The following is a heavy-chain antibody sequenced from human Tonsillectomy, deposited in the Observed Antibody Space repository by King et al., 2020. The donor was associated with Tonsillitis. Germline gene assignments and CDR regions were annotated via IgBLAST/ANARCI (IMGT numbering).Heavy chain of an antibody. J-gene: IGHJ3*02. CDR2: ISYDGSNK. Sequence: QLVQSGGGVVQPGRSLRLSCAASGFTFSSYAMHWVRQAPGKGLEWVAVISYDGSNKYYADSVKGRFTISRDNSKNTLYLQMNSLRAEDTAVYYCAGGPCSSTSCYRDAFDIWGQGTMVTVSS. D-gene: IGHD2-2*01. V-gene: IGHV3-30*04. CDR3: AGGPCSSTSCYRDAFDI. CDR1: GFTFSSYA.